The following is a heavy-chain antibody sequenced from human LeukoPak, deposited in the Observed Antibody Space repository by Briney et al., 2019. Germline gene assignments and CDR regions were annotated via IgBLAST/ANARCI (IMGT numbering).Heavy chain of an antibody. Sequence: SETLSLTCGVSVGSITSTNWWSWVRQPPGQGLEWIGEISLSGLTNYNPSLKSRVTMALDKSKNHLSLNLTSVTAAGTAVYYCSRQNGAFSPFGYWGQGTLVTVPS. D-gene: IGHD2-8*01. CDR3: SRQNGAFSPFGY. CDR2: ISLSGLT. V-gene: IGHV4-4*02. CDR1: VGSITSTNW. J-gene: IGHJ4*02.